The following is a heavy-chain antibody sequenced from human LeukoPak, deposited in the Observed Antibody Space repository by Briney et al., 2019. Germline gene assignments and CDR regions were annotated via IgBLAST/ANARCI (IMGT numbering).Heavy chain of an antibody. CDR2: TIPPFGTA. Sequence: SVKVSCKASGGMFSTYGINWVRQAPGQGLEWMGGTIPPFGTANYAQKFQGRVTITADESTTTVYMEMTSLTSEDTAMYYCARNPGVGSSWYRLHYWGQGTLVTVSS. D-gene: IGHD6-13*01. CDR1: GGMFSTYG. J-gene: IGHJ4*02. V-gene: IGHV1-69*13. CDR3: ARNPGVGSSWYRLHY.